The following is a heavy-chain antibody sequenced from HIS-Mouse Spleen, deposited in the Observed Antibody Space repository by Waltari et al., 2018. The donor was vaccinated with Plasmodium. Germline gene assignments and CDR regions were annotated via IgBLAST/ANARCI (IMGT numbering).Heavy chain of an antibody. D-gene: IGHD7-27*01. CDR1: GFTFSSNY. J-gene: IGHJ4*02. CDR2: IYSGGST. V-gene: IGHV3-53*02. Sequence: EVQLVETGGGLLQPGGSLSLSCAASGFTFSSNYMSWVRQAPGKGLEWVSVIYSGGSTYYADSVKGRFTISRDNSKNTLYLQMNSLRAEDTAVYYCARAAIAWGSPYYFDYWGQGTLVTVSS. CDR3: ARAAIAWGSPYYFDY.